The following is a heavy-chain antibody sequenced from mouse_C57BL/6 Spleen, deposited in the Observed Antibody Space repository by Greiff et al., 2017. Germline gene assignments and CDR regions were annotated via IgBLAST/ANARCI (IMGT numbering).Heavy chain of an antibody. CDR2: IYPSDSET. D-gene: IGHD4-1*01. V-gene: IGHV1-61*01. CDR3: ARGEANWTWFAY. CDR1: GYTFTSYW. J-gene: IGHJ3*01. Sequence: QVQLQQPGAELVRPGSSVKLSCKASGYTFTSYWMDWVKQRPGQGLEWIGNIYPSDSETHYNQKFKDKATLTVDKSSSTAYMQLSSLTSEDSAVYYYARGEANWTWFAYWGQGTLVTVSA.